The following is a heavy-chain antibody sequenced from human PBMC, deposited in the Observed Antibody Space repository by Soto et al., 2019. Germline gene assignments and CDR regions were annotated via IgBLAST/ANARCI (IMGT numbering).Heavy chain of an antibody. Sequence: QVELVQSGAEVKKPGSSVKVSCEALGGAFSTFTINWVRQAPGQGFEWMGRIIPILGVVNYARKFQGRVTITADTATSTCYLEMTSLRFEDTAVYFCSRDTRGNFNSNDTPDYWGQGTLVTVSS. J-gene: IGHJ4*02. D-gene: IGHD1-1*01. CDR2: IIPILGVV. V-gene: IGHV1-69*08. CDR1: GGAFSTFT. CDR3: SRDTRGNFNSNDTPDY.